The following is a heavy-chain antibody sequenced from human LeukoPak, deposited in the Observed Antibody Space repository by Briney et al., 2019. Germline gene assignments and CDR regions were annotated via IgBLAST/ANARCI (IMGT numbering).Heavy chain of an antibody. CDR2: ISGPAGSW. J-gene: IGHJ4*02. CDR1: GFTFSSYA. Sequence: GGSLRLSCAASGFTFSSYAMSWVRQAPGKGLEWVSAISGPAGSWDYADSVKGRFTISRDNSKNTLYLQMNSLRAEDTAVYYCARGIAVAGFDYWGQGTLVTVSS. CDR3: ARGIAVAGFDY. V-gene: IGHV3-23*01. D-gene: IGHD6-19*01.